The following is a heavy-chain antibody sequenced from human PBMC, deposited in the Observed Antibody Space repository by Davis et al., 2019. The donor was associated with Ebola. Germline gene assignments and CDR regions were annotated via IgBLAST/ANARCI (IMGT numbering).Heavy chain of an antibody. D-gene: IGHD5/OR15-5a*01. Sequence: MPSETLSLTCTVSGGFMNSYYWTWIRQSPGKGLECIGYIYYSGSTKYNPSLKSRLTMSVDRAKDQFSLQLTSVTAADTAKYYCGRHASRAGPYYGLDVWGQGTTVTVSS. CDR2: IYYSGST. J-gene: IGHJ6*02. CDR1: GGFMNSYY. CDR3: GRHASRAGPYYGLDV. V-gene: IGHV4-59*04.